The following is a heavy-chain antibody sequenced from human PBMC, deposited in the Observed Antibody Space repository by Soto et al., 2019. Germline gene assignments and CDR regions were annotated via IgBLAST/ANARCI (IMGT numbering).Heavy chain of an antibody. CDR2: ISGSGGST. V-gene: IGHV3-23*01. J-gene: IGHJ6*02. CDR3: AKARRPIFGVVISPRDYYYGMDV. CDR1: GLTFSSYA. D-gene: IGHD3-3*01. Sequence: GGSLRLSCAASGLTFSSYAMSWVRQAPGKGLEWVSAISGSGGSTYYADSVKGRFTISRDNSKNTLYLQMNSLRAEETAVYYCAKARRPIFGVVISPRDYYYGMDVWGQGTTVTVSS.